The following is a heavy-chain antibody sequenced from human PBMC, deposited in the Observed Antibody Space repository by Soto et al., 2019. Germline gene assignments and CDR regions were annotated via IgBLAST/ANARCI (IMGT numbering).Heavy chain of an antibody. CDR1: GFTFSDYY. V-gene: IGHV3-11*06. D-gene: IGHD3-3*01. Sequence: QVQLVESGGGLVKPGGSLRLSCAASGFTFSDYYMSWIRQAPGKGLEWVSYISSSSSYTNYADSVKGRFTISRDNAKNSLYLQMNSLRAEDTAVYYCARDEGNFSPYYFDYWGQGTLVTVSS. CDR2: ISSSSSYT. J-gene: IGHJ4*02. CDR3: ARDEGNFSPYYFDY.